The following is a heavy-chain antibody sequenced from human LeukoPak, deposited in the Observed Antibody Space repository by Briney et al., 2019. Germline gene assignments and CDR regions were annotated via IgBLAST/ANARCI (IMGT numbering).Heavy chain of an antibody. V-gene: IGHV1-46*01. CDR3: AKCSETGTTRWFDP. CDR2: INPSGTT. D-gene: IGHD1-7*01. J-gene: IGHJ5*02. CDR1: GYTFTNYC. Sequence: ASVKVSCKASGYTFTNYCMHWVRRAPGQGLEWMGLINPSGTTTYAQIFQGRVIMTRDTSTSTMYMELSSLRSDDTAVYYCAKCSETGTTRWFDPWGQGTLVTVSS.